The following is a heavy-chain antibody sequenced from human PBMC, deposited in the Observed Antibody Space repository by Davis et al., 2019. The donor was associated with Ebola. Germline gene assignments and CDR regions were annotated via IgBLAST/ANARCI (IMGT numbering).Heavy chain of an antibody. D-gene: IGHD3-9*01. Sequence: GESLKISCAASGSTLKNHVVSWVRQAPGKGLEWVSVIYSGGSTYYADSVKGRFTISRDNSKNTLYLQMNSLRAEDTAVYYCAKDYSTRNFDWLVYYYYGMDVWGQGTTVTVSS. J-gene: IGHJ6*02. CDR1: GSTLKNHV. CDR3: AKDYSTRNFDWLVYYYYGMDV. CDR2: IYSGGST. V-gene: IGHV3-23*03.